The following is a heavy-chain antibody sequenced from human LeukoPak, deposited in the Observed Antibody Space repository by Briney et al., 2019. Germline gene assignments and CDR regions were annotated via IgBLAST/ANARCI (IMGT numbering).Heavy chain of an antibody. CDR2: IYHSGST. CDR3: ARMLSYYDSSGYSRSYYYYMDV. CDR1: GGSIRGYY. Sequence: PSETLSLTCNVSGGSIRGYYWSWIRQPPGKGLEWIGSIYHSGSTYYNPSLKSRVTISVDTSKNQFSLKLSSVTAADTAVYYCARMLSYYDSSGYSRSYYYYMDVWGKGTTVTVSS. J-gene: IGHJ6*03. D-gene: IGHD3-22*01. V-gene: IGHV4-38-2*02.